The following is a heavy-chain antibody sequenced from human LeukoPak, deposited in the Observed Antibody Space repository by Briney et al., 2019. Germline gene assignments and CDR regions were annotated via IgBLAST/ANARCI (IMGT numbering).Heavy chain of an antibody. CDR1: GASITTYY. J-gene: IGHJ6*02. Sequence: SETLSLTCSVSGASITTYYWSWIRQSRGKGLEWIGHIYNSGNNNYNPSLKSRVTISADMSKNQLSLRLSSVTAADTAVYYCARTPLDYYGPGRGYYYYGMDVWGQGTTVTVSS. D-gene: IGHD3-10*01. CDR2: IYNSGNN. V-gene: IGHV4-59*01. CDR3: ARTPLDYYGPGRGYYYYGMDV.